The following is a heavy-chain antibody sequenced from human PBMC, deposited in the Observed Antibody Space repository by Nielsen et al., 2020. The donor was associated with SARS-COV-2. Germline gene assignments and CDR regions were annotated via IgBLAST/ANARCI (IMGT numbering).Heavy chain of an antibody. CDR2: TYYSGST. D-gene: IGHD4-17*01. J-gene: IGHJ4*02. Sequence: SETLSLTCTVSGGSISSYYWSWIRQPPGKGLEWIGYTYYSGSTNYNPSLKSRVTISVDTSKNQFSLKLSSVTAADTAVYYCARGHPTVTTPLFDYWGQGTLVTVSS. CDR3: ARGHPTVTTPLFDY. V-gene: IGHV4-59*01. CDR1: GGSISSYY.